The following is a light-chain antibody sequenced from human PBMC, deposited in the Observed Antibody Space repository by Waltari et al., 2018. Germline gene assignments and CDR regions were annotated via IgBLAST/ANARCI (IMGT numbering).Light chain of an antibody. Sequence: QSALTQPASVSGSPGQSITISCTGSSSDVGGDDSVSWYQDHPGQAPKVIIYYVNNRPAGVSDRVSGSKSGNTASLTISGLQAEDEANYYCSSQSGNNVVIFGGGTKLTVL. CDR3: SSQSGNNVVI. J-gene: IGLJ2*01. CDR2: YVN. V-gene: IGLV2-14*03. CDR1: SSDVGGDDS.